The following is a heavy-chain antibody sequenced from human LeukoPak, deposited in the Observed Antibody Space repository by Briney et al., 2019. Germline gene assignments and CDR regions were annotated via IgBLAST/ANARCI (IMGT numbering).Heavy chain of an antibody. CDR1: GFTFDAFG. D-gene: IGHD2-21*02. J-gene: IGHJ4*02. CDR2: IGTTSGAI. Sequence: PGGSLRLSCAASGFTFDAFGMNWVRQAPGKGLECVSYIGTTSGAIYYADSVKGRFTISRDSAKNSLYLQMNSLRAEDTAVYYCARFRTWGDKAFDYWGQGTLVTVSS. CDR3: ARFRTWGDKAFDY. V-gene: IGHV3-48*01.